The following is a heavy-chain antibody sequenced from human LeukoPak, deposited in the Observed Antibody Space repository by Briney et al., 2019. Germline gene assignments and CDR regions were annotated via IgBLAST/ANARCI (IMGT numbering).Heavy chain of an antibody. J-gene: IGHJ4*02. D-gene: IGHD1/OR15-1a*01. CDR2: VYYSGST. Sequence: LRLSCAASGFTFSDYYMSWIRQPPGKGLEWIGYVYYSGSTNYNPSLKSRVTISVDTSKNHFSLKLSSVTAADTAVYSCARSIIGTRSKFDYWGQGTLVTVSS. CDR1: GFTFSDYY. CDR3: ARSIIGTRSKFDY. V-gene: IGHV4-59*08.